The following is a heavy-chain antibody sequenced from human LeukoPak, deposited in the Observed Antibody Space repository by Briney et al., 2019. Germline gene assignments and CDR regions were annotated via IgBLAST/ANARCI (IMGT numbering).Heavy chain of an antibody. J-gene: IGHJ2*01. V-gene: IGHV3-33*05. CDR1: GFAVSSNG. CDR3: ARDTDYIGQYWFFDL. CDR2: ISSDGRNE. D-gene: IGHD3-16*01. Sequence: PGGSLRLSCAASGFAVSSNGIHWVRQAPGKGLEWVAAISSDGRNEHFTHSVKGRFTISRDDSKNTVSLQMNSLRVEDTSLYFCARDTDYIGQYWFFDLWGRGTLVSVPS.